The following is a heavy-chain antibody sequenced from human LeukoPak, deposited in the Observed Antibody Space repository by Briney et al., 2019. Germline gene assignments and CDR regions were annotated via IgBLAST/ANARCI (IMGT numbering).Heavy chain of an antibody. CDR2: IYYSGST. J-gene: IGHJ6*03. CDR3: ARVERLHYYYYYMDV. CDR1: GGSISSYY. V-gene: IGHV4-59*01. D-gene: IGHD5-24*01. Sequence: PSETLSLTCTVSGGSISSYYWSWIRQPPGKGLEWIGYIYYSGSTNYNPSLKSRVIISVDTSKNQFSLKLSSVTAADTAVYYCARVERLHYYYYYMDVWGKGTTVTVSS.